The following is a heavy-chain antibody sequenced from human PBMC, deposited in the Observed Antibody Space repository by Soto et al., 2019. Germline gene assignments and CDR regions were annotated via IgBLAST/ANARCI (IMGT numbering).Heavy chain of an antibody. Sequence: PGGSLRLSCAASGFTFSSYAMSWVRQAPGKGLEWVSAISGSGGSTYYADSVKGRFTISRDNSKNTLYLQMNSLRAEDTAVYYCARVGAAADYYYYYYMDVWGKGTTVTVSS. D-gene: IGHD6-13*01. CDR3: ARVGAAADYYYYYYMDV. CDR1: GFTFSSYA. V-gene: IGHV3-23*01. CDR2: ISGSGGST. J-gene: IGHJ6*03.